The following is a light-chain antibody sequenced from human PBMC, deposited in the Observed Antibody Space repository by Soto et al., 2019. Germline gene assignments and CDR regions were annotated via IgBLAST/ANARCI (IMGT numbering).Light chain of an antibody. V-gene: IGLV2-8*01. J-gene: IGLJ2*01. Sequence: QSALTQPPSVSGSPGQSVTISCTVTSSDVGDYEHVSWYQQAPGTAPKLMIYEVSKRPSGVPDRFSGSKSGNTASLTASGLQVEDEADYYCSSFEASNNLLFGGGTQLTVL. CDR3: SSFEASNNLL. CDR1: SSDVGDYEH. CDR2: EVS.